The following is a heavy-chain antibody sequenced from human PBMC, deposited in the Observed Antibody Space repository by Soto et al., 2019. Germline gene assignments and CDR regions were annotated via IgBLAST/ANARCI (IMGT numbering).Heavy chain of an antibody. D-gene: IGHD3-9*01. CDR1: GFIFSNYG. Sequence: QVQLVESGGGVVQPGRSLRLSCAASGFIFSNYGMHWVPQAPGKGLEWVALISYDGSKQYYIDAVKGRFTVSRDNSKNTLYLQTNSLRADDTAVYYCAKEWADTLTGEWGQGTLVTVSS. J-gene: IGHJ4*02. CDR3: AKEWADTLTGE. V-gene: IGHV3-30*18. CDR2: ISYDGSKQ.